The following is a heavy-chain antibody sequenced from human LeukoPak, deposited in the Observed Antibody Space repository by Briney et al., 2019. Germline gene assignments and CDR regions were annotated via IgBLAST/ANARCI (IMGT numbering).Heavy chain of an antibody. CDR1: GFTFSNYW. V-gene: IGHV3-74*01. CDR3: AKGGATVIDY. Sequence: RRSLRLSCAASGFTFSNYWMHWVRQAPGKGLVWVSRINSDGSSTTSADSVKGRFTISRDNAKNTLYLQMNSLRAEDTAVYYCAKGGATVIDYWGQGTLVTVSS. CDR2: INSDGSST. J-gene: IGHJ4*02. D-gene: IGHD4-17*01.